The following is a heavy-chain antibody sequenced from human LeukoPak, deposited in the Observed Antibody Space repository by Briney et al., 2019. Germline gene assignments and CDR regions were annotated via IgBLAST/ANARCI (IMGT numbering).Heavy chain of an antibody. CDR3: ARGWYDFWSGYYGY. CDR2: INPNSRGT. J-gene: IGHJ4*02. CDR1: GYTFTGYY. D-gene: IGHD3-3*01. Sequence: GASVKVSCKASGYTFTGYYIHWVRQAPGQGLDWMGWINPNSRGTNYAQKFQGRVTMTRDTFISTAYMELSRLRSDDTAVYYCARGWYDFWSGYYGYWGQGPLVTVSS. V-gene: IGHV1-2*02.